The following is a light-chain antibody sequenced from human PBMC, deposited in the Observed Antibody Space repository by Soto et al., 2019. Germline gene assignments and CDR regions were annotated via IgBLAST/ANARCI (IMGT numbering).Light chain of an antibody. V-gene: IGLV2-14*01. CDR3: SSYTSSSSLYV. CDR1: SSDIGAYNY. Sequence: QSALTQPASVSGSPGQSIAISCTGTSSDIGAYNYVSWYQQHPGRAPKLMIYEVSNRPSGVSNRFSGSKSDNTASLTISGLQAADEADYYCSSYTSSSSLYVFGTGTKVTVL. CDR2: EVS. J-gene: IGLJ1*01.